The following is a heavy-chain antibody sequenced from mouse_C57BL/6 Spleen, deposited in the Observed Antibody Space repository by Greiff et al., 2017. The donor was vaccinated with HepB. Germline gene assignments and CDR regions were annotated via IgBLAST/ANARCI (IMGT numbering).Heavy chain of an antibody. V-gene: IGHV7-1*01. CDR2: SRNKANDYTT. CDR3: ARDADGAWFAY. CDR1: GFTFSDFY. J-gene: IGHJ3*01. Sequence: EVKLVESGGGLVQSGRSLRLSCATSGFTFSDFYMEWVRQAPGKGLEWIAASRNKANDYTTEYSASVKGRFIVSRDTSQSILYLQMNALRAEDTAIYYCARDADGAWFAYWGQGTLVTVSA.